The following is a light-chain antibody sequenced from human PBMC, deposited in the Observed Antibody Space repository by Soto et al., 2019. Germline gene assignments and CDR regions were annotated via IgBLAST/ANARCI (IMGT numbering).Light chain of an antibody. V-gene: IGLV1-40*01. Sequence: QSVLTQPPSVSGAPGQRVTISCTGSSSNIGAGYDVHWYQQLPGTAPKVLIYGNSNRPSGVPDRFSGSKSGTSASLAITGLQAEDEADYYCQTWGTDIRVFGGGTKLTVL. CDR3: QTWGTDIRV. J-gene: IGLJ3*02. CDR2: GNS. CDR1: SSNIGAGYD.